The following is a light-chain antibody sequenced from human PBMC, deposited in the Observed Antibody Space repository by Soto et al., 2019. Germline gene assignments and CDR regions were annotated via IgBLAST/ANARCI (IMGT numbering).Light chain of an antibody. V-gene: IGKV3-15*01. J-gene: IGKJ4*01. CDR1: QSVGSN. CDR2: GAS. CDR3: QQYSNWPLLS. Sequence: EVVLAHTPATLSFSPVAGATLSCRASQSVGSNLAWYQQKPGQTPRVLIYGASTRAIGIPARFSGSGFGTEFTLTISSLQSEDFVVYYCQQYSNWPLLSFGGGTKVDI.